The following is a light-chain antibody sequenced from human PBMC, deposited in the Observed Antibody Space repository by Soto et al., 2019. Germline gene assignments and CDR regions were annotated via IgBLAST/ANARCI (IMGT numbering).Light chain of an antibody. CDR1: SSDVGGYDY. CDR2: DVS. CDR3: SSYASSSTLV. V-gene: IGLV2-14*01. Sequence: QSALPQPASVSGSPGQSITISCTGTSSDVGGYDYVSWYQQHPGKVPKLMIYDVSSRPSGVSNRFSGSKSGNTASLTISGLQAEDEADYYCSSYASSSTLVFGGGTKLTVL. J-gene: IGLJ2*01.